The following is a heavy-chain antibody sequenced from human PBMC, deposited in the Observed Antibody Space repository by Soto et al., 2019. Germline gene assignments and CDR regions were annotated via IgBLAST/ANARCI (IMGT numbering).Heavy chain of an antibody. J-gene: IGHJ6*02. D-gene: IGHD2-2*02. CDR2: INPNSGGT. CDR1: GYTFSGYY. CDR3: ARSLTEGYCTITGCYTRPLYGMDV. V-gene: IGHV1-2*02. Sequence: ASVKVSCKASGYTFSGYYIHWLRQAPGQGLEWMGWINPNSGGTNYAQKFQGRVTVTRDTPTSTAYMELSRLTSDDTAVYYCARSLTEGYCTITGCYTRPLYGMDVWGQGATVTVSS.